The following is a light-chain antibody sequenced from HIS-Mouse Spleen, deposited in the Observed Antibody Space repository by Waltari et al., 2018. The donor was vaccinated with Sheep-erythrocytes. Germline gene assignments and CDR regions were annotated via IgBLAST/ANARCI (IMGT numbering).Light chain of an antibody. J-gene: IGLJ2*01. CDR3: QAWDSSTEV. Sequence: SYELTQPPSVSVSPGQTASITCSGDKLGDKYACWYQQKPGQSPVLVIYQDSKLPSGIPERFSGSNSGKTATLTISGTQAMDEADYYCQAWDSSTEVFGGGTKLTVL. V-gene: IGLV3-1*01. CDR1: KLGDKY. CDR2: QDS.